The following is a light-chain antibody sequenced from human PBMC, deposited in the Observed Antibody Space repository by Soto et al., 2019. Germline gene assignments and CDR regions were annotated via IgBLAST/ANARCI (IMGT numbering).Light chain of an antibody. J-gene: IGKJ1*01. CDR3: QQSYSTPRT. Sequence: DIQMTPSPSSLSASVGDRVTITCRSSQPITKYLNWYQQKPGKAPEPLIYGASSLQSGVPSRFSGTESGTDFTLTISSLQPEDFVTYYCQQSYSTPRTFGQGTKVDIK. CDR1: QPITKY. V-gene: IGKV1-39*01. CDR2: GAS.